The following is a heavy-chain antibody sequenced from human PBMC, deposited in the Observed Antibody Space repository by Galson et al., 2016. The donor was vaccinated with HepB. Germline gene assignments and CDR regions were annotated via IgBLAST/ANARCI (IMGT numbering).Heavy chain of an antibody. Sequence: SVKVSCKASGYTFTNFAMHWVRQAPGQRLEWMGWINPDNGNTKYSQNLQDRVTLTRDTSAGTIYMDLSSLRSEDTAVYYCARGRTYSDFLSGPGFDYWGQGTLVTVSS. CDR3: ARGRTYSDFLSGPGFDY. CDR2: INPDNGNT. V-gene: IGHV1-3*01. J-gene: IGHJ4*02. CDR1: GYTFTNFA. D-gene: IGHD3-3*01.